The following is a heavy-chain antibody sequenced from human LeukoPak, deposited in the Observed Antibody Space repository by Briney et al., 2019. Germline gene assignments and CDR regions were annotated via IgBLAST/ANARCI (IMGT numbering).Heavy chain of an antibody. CDR2: INPNSGGT. V-gene: IGHV1-2*02. Sequence: ASVKVSCKASGYTFTGYYMHWVRQAPGQGLEWMGWINPNSGGTNYAQKFQGRVTMTRDTSTSTAYMELSRLRSDDTAVYYCAREGASGYSFGDWFDPWAREPWSPSPQ. D-gene: IGHD5-18*01. CDR1: GYTFTGYY. CDR3: AREGASGYSFGDWFDP. J-gene: IGHJ5*02.